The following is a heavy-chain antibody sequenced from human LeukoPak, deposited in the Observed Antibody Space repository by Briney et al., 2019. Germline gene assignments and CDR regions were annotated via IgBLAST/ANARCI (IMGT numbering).Heavy chain of an antibody. J-gene: IGHJ4*02. CDR3: ARANALYCSSTSCLFDY. CDR2: INPNSGGT. CDR1: GYTFTGYY. V-gene: IGHV1-2*02. D-gene: IGHD2-2*01. Sequence: ASVKVSCKASGYTFTGYYMHWVRQAPGQGLEWMAWINPNSGGTYYAQNFHDRITMTRDTSISTAYMELSRLRSDDTAIYYCARANALYCSSTSCLFDYWAQGTLVTVSS.